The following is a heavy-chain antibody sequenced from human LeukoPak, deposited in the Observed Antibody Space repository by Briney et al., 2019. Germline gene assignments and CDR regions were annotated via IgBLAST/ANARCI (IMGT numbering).Heavy chain of an antibody. J-gene: IGHJ5*02. CDR1: GGSITSSDYF. D-gene: IGHD6-25*01. Sequence: SETLSLTCTASGGSITSSDYFWSWIRQPAGKGLEWIGRINSRGSTNYNPSLKSRVTLSVDTSKDQFSLKLTSVTVADTAVYYCARYRLGWFDPWGQGTLVTVSS. CDR2: INSRGST. V-gene: IGHV4-61*02. CDR3: ARYRLGWFDP.